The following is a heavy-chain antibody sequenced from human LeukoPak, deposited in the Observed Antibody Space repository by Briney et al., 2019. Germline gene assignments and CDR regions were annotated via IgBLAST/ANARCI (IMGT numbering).Heavy chain of an antibody. CDR1: GFAFSSYG. D-gene: IGHD6-19*01. Sequence: GGSLRLSCAASGFAFSSYGMHWVRQAPGKGLEWVAVISYDGSNKYYADSVKGRLTISRDNSKNTLYLQMNSLRAEDTAVYYCAEGYSSGWTYFDYWGQGTLVTVSS. J-gene: IGHJ4*02. CDR3: AEGYSSGWTYFDY. V-gene: IGHV3-30*18. CDR2: ISYDGSNK.